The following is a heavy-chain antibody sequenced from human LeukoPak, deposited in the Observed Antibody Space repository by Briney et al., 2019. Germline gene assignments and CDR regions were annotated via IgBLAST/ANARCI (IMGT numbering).Heavy chain of an antibody. CDR3: ARGGFRAEAGGSLYYYYYMDV. J-gene: IGHJ6*03. D-gene: IGHD6-19*01. V-gene: IGHV3-30*04. CDR2: ISYDGSNK. Sequence: PGGSLRLSCAASGFTFSIHAMHWVRQAPGKGLEWVTVISYDGSNKYYADAVKGRFTLSRDNSKNTLFLQMNSLRAEDTAVYYCARGGFRAEAGGSLYYYYYMDVWGKGTTITVSS. CDR1: GFTFSIHA.